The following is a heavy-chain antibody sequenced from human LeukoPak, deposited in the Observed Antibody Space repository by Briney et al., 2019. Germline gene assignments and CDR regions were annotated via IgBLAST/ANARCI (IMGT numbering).Heavy chain of an antibody. CDR1: GFTFSSYA. D-gene: IGHD4-17*01. Sequence: HPGGSLRLSCAASGFTFSSYAMHWVRQAPGKGLEWVAVISYDGSNKYYADSVKGRFTISRDNSKNTLYLQMNSLRAEDTAVYYCARVDYGDSPFDYWGQGTLVTVSS. CDR2: ISYDGSNK. CDR3: ARVDYGDSPFDY. V-gene: IGHV3-30-3*01. J-gene: IGHJ4*02.